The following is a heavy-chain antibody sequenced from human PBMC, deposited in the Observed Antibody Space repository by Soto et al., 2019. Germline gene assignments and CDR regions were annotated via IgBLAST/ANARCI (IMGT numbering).Heavy chain of an antibody. CDR3: ARDHRVRGVIGYYYYGMDV. D-gene: IGHD3-10*01. J-gene: IGHJ6*02. V-gene: IGHV4-4*02. Sequence: QVQLQESGPGLVKPSGTLSLTCAVSGGSISSSNWWSWVRQPPGKGLEWIGEIYRSGSTNYNPSLKSRVTISVDKSKNQFSLKLSSVTAADTAVYYCARDHRVRGVIGYYYYGMDVWGQGTTVTVSS. CDR2: IYRSGST. CDR1: GGSISSSNW.